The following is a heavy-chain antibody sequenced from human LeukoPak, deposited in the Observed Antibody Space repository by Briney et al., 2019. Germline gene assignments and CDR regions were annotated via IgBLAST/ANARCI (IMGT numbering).Heavy chain of an antibody. CDR1: GGSISSGSYY. V-gene: IGHV4-61*02. CDR2: MYTSGST. J-gene: IGHJ5*02. Sequence: SETLSLTCTVSGGSISSGSYYWSWIRQPAGKGLEWIGRMYTSGSTNYNSSLKSRVTISVDTSKNQFSLKLSSVTAADTAVYYCARGPSPRGWFDPWGQGTLVTVSS. CDR3: ARGPSPRGWFDP.